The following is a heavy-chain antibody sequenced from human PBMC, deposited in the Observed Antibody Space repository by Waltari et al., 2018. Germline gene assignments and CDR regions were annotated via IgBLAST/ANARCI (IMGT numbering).Heavy chain of an antibody. CDR3: VRDASWNIDY. V-gene: IGHV3-74*01. CDR1: GFIFSSDW. D-gene: IGHD1-1*01. CDR2: IKGDGSFT. J-gene: IGHJ4*02. Sequence: VQLVESGGGLVQPGGSLRLSCAASGFIFSSDWMHWVRQVPGKGLVCISRIKGDGSFTDYADSVRGRFTISRDNAKTTLYLQMNSLGAEDTAVYFCVRDASWNIDYWGQGTLVTVSS.